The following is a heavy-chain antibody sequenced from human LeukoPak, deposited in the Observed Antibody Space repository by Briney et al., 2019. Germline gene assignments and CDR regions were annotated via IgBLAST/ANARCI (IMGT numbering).Heavy chain of an antibody. Sequence: GGSLRLSCAASGFTFSSYAMHWVRQAPGKGLEWVAAISHDGSKRYYADSVKGRFTISRDNSKNTVYLQMDSLRAEDTAVYYCASALWFGYLDYWGQGTLVTVSS. V-gene: IGHV3-30*04. D-gene: IGHD3-10*01. CDR2: ISHDGSKR. CDR1: GFTFSSYA. J-gene: IGHJ4*02. CDR3: ASALWFGYLDY.